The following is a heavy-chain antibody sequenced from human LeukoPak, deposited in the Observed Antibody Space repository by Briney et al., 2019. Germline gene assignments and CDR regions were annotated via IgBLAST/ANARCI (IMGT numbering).Heavy chain of an antibody. D-gene: IGHD6-19*01. CDR3: TSIAVAGTEKSDASDI. CDR2: IRSKANSYAT. J-gene: IGHJ3*02. Sequence: PGGSLRLSCAASGFTFSGSAMHWVRQASGKGLEWVGRIRSKANSYATAYAASVKGRFTISRDDSKNTAYLQMNSLKTEDTAVYYCTSIAVAGTEKSDASDIWGQGTMVTVSS. CDR1: GFTFSGSA. V-gene: IGHV3-73*01.